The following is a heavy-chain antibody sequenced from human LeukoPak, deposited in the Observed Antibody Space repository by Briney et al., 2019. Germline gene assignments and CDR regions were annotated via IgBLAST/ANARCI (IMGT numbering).Heavy chain of an antibody. CDR3: ARDRRAVAGITATTDY. V-gene: IGHV3-11*06. CDR2: ISSSSSYT. CDR1: GFTFSDYY. D-gene: IGHD1-14*01. J-gene: IGHJ4*02. Sequence: GGSLRLSCAASGFTFSDYYMSWIRQAPGQGLEWVSYISSSSSYTNYADSVKGRFTISRGNAKNSLYLQMNSLRAEDTAVYYCARDRRAVAGITATTDYWGQGTLVTVSS.